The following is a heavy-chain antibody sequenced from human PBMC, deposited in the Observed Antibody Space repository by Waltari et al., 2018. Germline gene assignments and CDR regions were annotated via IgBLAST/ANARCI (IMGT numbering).Heavy chain of an antibody. Sequence: EVQLLESGGGLVQPGGSLRLSCAASGFTFSSYAMSWVRQAPGKGLEWVSAISGSGGSTYYADSVTGRFTISRDNSKNTLYLQMNSLRAEDTAVYYCAKVSFDFGRYSPFDYWGQGTLVTVSS. CDR1: GFTFSSYA. V-gene: IGHV3-23*01. CDR3: AKVSFDFGRYSPFDY. CDR2: ISGSGGST. J-gene: IGHJ4*02. D-gene: IGHD1-26*01.